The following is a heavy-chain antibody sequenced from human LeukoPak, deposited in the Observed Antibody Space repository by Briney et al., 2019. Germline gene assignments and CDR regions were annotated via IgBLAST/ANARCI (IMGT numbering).Heavy chain of an antibody. CDR1: GYTFTGYY. CDR3: ASGRTIFYYYMDV. J-gene: IGHJ6*03. Sequence: ASVKVSCNASGYTFTGYYMHWVRQAPGQGLEWMGWINPNSGDTNYAQKFQGRVTMTRDTSISTVYMELSRLKFDDTAVYYCASGRTIFYYYMDVWGKGTTVTISS. CDR2: INPNSGDT. V-gene: IGHV1-2*02. D-gene: IGHD3-3*02.